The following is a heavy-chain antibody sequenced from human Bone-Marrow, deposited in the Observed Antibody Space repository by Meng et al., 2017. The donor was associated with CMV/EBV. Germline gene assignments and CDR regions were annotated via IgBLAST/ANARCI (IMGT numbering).Heavy chain of an antibody. V-gene: IGHV3-7*01. Sequence: GGSLRLSCAASGFTFSAYWMSWVRQAPGKGLEWVANINQDGSEKHYVDSVKGRFTTARDNPRNSLFLQMDNLRAEDTAVYYCTNTGTTFPLKFDSWGQGTLVTVSS. CDR3: TNTGTTFPLKFDS. D-gene: IGHD2/OR15-2a*01. CDR1: GFTFSAYW. J-gene: IGHJ5*01. CDR2: INQDGSEK.